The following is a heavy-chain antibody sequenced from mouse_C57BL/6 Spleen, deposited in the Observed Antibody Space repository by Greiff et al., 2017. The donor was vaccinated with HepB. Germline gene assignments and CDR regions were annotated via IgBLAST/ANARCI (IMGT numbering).Heavy chain of an antibody. CDR1: GYAFSSSW. J-gene: IGHJ2*01. D-gene: IGHD3-1*01. CDR3: ARLFGEDY. Sequence: VQLQQSGPELVKPGASVKISCKASGYAFSSSWMNWVKQRPGKGLEWIGRIYPGDGDTNYNGKFKGKATLNADKSSSTAYMQLSSLTSEDSAVYCWARLFGEDYWGQGTTLTVSS. CDR2: IYPGDGDT. V-gene: IGHV1-82*01.